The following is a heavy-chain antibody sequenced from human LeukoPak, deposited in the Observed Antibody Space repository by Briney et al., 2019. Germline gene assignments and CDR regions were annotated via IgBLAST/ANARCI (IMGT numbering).Heavy chain of an antibody. CDR1: GGSISSYY. Sequence: SETLSLTCTVSGGSISSYYWSWIRQPPGKGLEWIGYIYHSGSTDYNPSLKSRVTISVDTSKNQFSLKLSSVTAADTAVYYCARRAYMTASFDPWGQGTLVTVSS. CDR2: IYHSGST. J-gene: IGHJ5*02. V-gene: IGHV4-59*08. D-gene: IGHD2-21*02. CDR3: ARRAYMTASFDP.